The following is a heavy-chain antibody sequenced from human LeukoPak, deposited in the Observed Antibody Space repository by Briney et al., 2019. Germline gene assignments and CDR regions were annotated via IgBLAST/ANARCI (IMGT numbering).Heavy chain of an antibody. D-gene: IGHD3-10*01. CDR3: ASGGALDGFDY. Sequence: PSETLSLTCAVYGGSFSGYYWSWIRRPPGKGLEWIGEINHSGSTNYNPSLKSRVTISADTSKKQFSLKLSSVTAADTAVYYCASGGALDGFDYWGQGTLVTVSS. J-gene: IGHJ4*02. CDR2: INHSGST. V-gene: IGHV4-34*01. CDR1: GGSFSGYY.